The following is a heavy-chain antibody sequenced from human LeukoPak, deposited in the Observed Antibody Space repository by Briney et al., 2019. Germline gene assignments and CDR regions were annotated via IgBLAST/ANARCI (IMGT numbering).Heavy chain of an antibody. CDR2: IHYSGRT. D-gene: IGHD6-19*01. CDR1: GFSLTTSGVG. V-gene: IGHV4-61*08. Sequence: SGPTLVNPTQTLTLTCTFSGFSLTTSGVGVGWIRQPPGKGLEWIGYIHYSGRTNYNPSLKSRVTISVDTSKNQISLKVSSVTAADTAVYYCARRGPLGLAVAGYWYFDLWGRGTLVTVSS. CDR3: ARRGPLGLAVAGYWYFDL. J-gene: IGHJ2*01.